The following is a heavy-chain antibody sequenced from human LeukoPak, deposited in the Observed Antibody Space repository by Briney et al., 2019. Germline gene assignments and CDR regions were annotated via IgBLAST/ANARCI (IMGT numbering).Heavy chain of an antibody. CDR1: GDSISSGNYY. CDR2: IYSTGST. D-gene: IGHD3-22*01. J-gene: IGHJ4*02. Sequence: PSQTLSLTFSVSGDSISSGNYYWTWIRQPAGKGLEWIGRIYSTGSTNYNPSLKSRVTISVDTSKNQFSLRLSSVTAADTAAYYCARVTTGGYYNCWGQGTLVTVS. V-gene: IGHV4-61*02. CDR3: ARVTTGGYYNC.